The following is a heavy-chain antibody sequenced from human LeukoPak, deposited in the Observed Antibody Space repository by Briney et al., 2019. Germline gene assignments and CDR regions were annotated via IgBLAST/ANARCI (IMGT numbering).Heavy chain of an antibody. Sequence: GGSLRLSCAGSGFTLSSYGMTWVRQAPGKGLEWVSAISGSGGSTYYADSVKGRFTISRDNSKNTLYLQMNSLRAEDTAVYYCAKGGYDSSGYQDYWGQGTLVTVSS. J-gene: IGHJ4*02. CDR3: AKGGYDSSGYQDY. CDR2: ISGSGGST. D-gene: IGHD3-22*01. V-gene: IGHV3-23*01. CDR1: GFTLSSYG.